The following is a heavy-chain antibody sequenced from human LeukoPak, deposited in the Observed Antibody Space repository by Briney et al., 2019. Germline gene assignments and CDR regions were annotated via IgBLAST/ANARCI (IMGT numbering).Heavy chain of an antibody. V-gene: IGHV6-1*01. CDR2: TYYRSKWSI. CDR3: ARDKVLNGFDI. Sequence: QTLSLTCAISGDSVSSNTGIWNWVRQSPSRGLEWLGRTYYRSKWSIDYALSVKGRMTINPDTSKNQFSLQLNSVTPEDTAVYYCARDKVLNGFDIWGQGTMVTVSS. D-gene: IGHD2-8*02. CDR1: GDSVSSNTGI. J-gene: IGHJ3*02.